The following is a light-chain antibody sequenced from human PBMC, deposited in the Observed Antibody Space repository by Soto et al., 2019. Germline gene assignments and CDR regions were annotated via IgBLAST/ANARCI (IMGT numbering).Light chain of an antibody. Sequence: EIVMTQSPATLSVSPGERATLSCRASQSVSSNLAWYQQKPGQAPRLLIYGASTRATGIPARFSGSGSGTDFTLTISSLQSEDFAVYYCQQYDSSLYTFGPGTKVDIK. CDR3: QQYDSSLYT. V-gene: IGKV3-15*01. J-gene: IGKJ2*01. CDR2: GAS. CDR1: QSVSSN.